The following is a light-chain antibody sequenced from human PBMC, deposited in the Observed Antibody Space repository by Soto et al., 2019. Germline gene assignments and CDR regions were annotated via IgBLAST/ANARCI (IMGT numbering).Light chain of an antibody. CDR2: AAS. V-gene: IGKV1-9*01. Sequence: DIPLTQSPSFLSASVGDRDTITCRASQGISTYLAWYQQKRGNAPKLMIYAASTLQSGVPSLFSGSRSGTEFTLTVSSLEPEDFATYYCLQLNSYPRSFGQGTMLEIK. CDR3: LQLNSYPRS. CDR1: QGISTY. J-gene: IGKJ2*01.